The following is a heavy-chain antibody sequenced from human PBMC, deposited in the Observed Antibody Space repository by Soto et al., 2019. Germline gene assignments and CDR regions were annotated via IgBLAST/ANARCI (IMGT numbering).Heavy chain of an antibody. CDR2: ILYDGSSK. V-gene: IGHV3-33*01. D-gene: IGHD6-19*01. CDR3: ARLKLVAGRNRFDP. Sequence: QVQLVESGGGVVQPGTSLRLSCVTSGFTFSSYGMHWVRQAPGEGLEWVSVILYDGSSKYYADSVKGRFTISRDNSKNTLYLQMNSLRDEDTAVYYCARLKLVAGRNRFDPWGQGTLVTVSS. CDR1: GFTFSSYG. J-gene: IGHJ5*02.